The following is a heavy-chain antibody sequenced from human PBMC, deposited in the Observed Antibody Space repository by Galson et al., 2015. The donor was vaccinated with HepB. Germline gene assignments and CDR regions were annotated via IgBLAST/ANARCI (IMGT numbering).Heavy chain of an antibody. V-gene: IGHV4-39*01. CDR2: ISYRGTT. Sequence: TLSLTCTVSGGSISTSSSNYYWVWIRQPPGKGLEWIGSISYRGTTYYNPSLKSRVTISVDTSKNQFSLRLSSVTATDTALYYCARTMVKTTPSFDYRGQGIRVTVSS. CDR3: ARTMVKTTPSFDY. J-gene: IGHJ4*02. CDR1: GGSISTSSSNYY. D-gene: IGHD4/OR15-4a*01.